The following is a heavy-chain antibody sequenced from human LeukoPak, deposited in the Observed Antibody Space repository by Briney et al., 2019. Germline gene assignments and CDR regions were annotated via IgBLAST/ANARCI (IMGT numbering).Heavy chain of an antibody. CDR2: INPSGGST. J-gene: IGHJ4*02. CDR3: ARDHGYYDSSGYGY. V-gene: IGHV1-46*01. CDR1: GYTFTSYA. Sequence: ASVKVSCKASGYTFTSYAVNWVRQAPGQGLEWMGIINPSGGSTNYAQKFQGRVTMTRDTSTSTVYMELNSLRSEDTAVYYCARDHGYYDSSGYGYWGQGTLVTVSS. D-gene: IGHD3-22*01.